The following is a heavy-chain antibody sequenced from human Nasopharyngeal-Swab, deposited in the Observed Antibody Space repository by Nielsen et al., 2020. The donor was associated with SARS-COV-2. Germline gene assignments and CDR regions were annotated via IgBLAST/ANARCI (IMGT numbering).Heavy chain of an antibody. J-gene: IGHJ5*02. V-gene: IGHV4-39*01. CDR1: GGSISSSSYY. D-gene: IGHD3-3*01. Sequence: GSLRLSCTVSGGSISSSSYYWGWIRQPPGKGLEWIGSIYYSGSTYYNPYLKSRVTISVDTYKNQFSLKLSSVTAADTAVYYCAATSVLRFLEWLNNGSYPWGQGPRVTVTS. CDR2: IYYSGST. CDR3: AATSVLRFLEWLNNGSYP.